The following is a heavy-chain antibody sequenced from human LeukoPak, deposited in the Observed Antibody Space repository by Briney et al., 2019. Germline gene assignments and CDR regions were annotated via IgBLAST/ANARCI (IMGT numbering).Heavy chain of an antibody. CDR3: ARVDYYDSSGYHPYFDY. J-gene: IGHJ4*02. CDR2: INHSGST. Sequence: RPSETLSLTCAVYGGSFSGYYWSWIRQPPGKGLEWIGEINHSGSTNYNPSLKSRVTISVDTSKNQFSLKLSSVTAADTAVYYCARVDYYDSSGYHPYFDYWGQGTLVTVSS. D-gene: IGHD3-22*01. V-gene: IGHV4-34*01. CDR1: GGSFSGYY.